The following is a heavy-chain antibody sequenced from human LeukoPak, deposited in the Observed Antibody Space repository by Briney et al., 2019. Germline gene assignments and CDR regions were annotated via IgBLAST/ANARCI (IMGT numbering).Heavy chain of an antibody. Sequence: GGSLRLSCAASGFTFSSYAMSWVRQAPGKGLEWVSAISGSGGSTYYADSVKGRFTISRDNSKNTLYLQMNSLRAEDTAVYYCAKARGRDGYKDELDYWGQGTLVTVSS. J-gene: IGHJ4*02. D-gene: IGHD5-24*01. CDR2: ISGSGGST. V-gene: IGHV3-23*01. CDR1: GFTFSSYA. CDR3: AKARGRDGYKDELDY.